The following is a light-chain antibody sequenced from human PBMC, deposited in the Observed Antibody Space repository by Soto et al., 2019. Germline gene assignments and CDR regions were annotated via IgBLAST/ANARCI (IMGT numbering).Light chain of an antibody. CDR2: AAS. CDR1: QRGSSSH. V-gene: IGKV3-11*01. J-gene: IGKJ4*01. Sequence: EILLTQSPVTLSVSPWDRATLSCRASQRGSSSHFAWYQQKPGKAPRLLIYAASNRATGIPARFSGSGSGTDFTLTISSLEPEDFAVYYCQQRSNWPFTFGGGTKVDIK. CDR3: QQRSNWPFT.